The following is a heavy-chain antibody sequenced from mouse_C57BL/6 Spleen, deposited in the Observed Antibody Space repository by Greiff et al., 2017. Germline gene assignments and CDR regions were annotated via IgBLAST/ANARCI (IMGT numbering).Heavy chain of an antibody. CDR2: ISDVGSYT. CDR1: GFTFIISA. CDR3: AREDYGSSPFAY. D-gene: IGHD1-1*01. J-gene: IGHJ3*01. V-gene: IGHV5-4*01. Sequence: EVQRVESGGGLVKPGGSLNLSCAASGFTFIISAMSWVRQTPDKSLEWVATISDVGSYTYYPDNVKGRFTISRANAKNNLYLQMSHLTSEDTAMYYCAREDYGSSPFAYWGQGTLVTVSA.